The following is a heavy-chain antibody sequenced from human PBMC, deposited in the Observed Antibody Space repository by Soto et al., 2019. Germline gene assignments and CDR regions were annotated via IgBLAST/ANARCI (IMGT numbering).Heavy chain of an antibody. J-gene: IGHJ5*02. CDR2: INHSGST. V-gene: IGHV4-34*01. CDR1: GGSFSGYY. Sequence: QVQLQQWGAGLLKPSETLSLTCAVYGGSFSGYYWSWIRQPPGKGLEWIGEINHSGSTNYNPSLKSRVTISVDTSKNQFSLKLSSVTAADTAAYYCARDVTMVRGHRWFDPWGQGTLVTVSS. D-gene: IGHD3-10*01. CDR3: ARDVTMVRGHRWFDP.